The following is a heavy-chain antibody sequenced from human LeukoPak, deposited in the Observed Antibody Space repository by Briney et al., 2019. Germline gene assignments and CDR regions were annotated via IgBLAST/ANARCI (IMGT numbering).Heavy chain of an antibody. CDR1: GFTFSSYS. V-gene: IGHV3-9*01. CDR2: ISWNSGSI. CDR3: AKDIYCSGGSCYSWNSYYYYGMDV. D-gene: IGHD2-15*01. J-gene: IGHJ6*02. Sequence: GGSLRLSCAASGFTFSSYSMNWVRQAPGKGLEWVSGISWNSGSIGYADSVKGRFTISRDNAKNSLYLQMNSLRAEDTALYYCAKDIYCSGGSCYSWNSYYYYGMDVWGQGTTVTVSS.